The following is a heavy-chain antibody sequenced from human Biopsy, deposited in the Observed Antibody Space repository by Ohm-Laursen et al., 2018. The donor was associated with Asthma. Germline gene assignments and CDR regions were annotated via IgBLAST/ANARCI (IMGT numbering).Heavy chain of an antibody. CDR2: IYKSGQV. V-gene: IGHV4-38-2*01. D-gene: IGHD1-26*01. CDR3: ARQKLVAAEGPFDM. J-gene: IGHJ3*02. CDR1: GFTFSSYA. Sequence: LRLSCAASGFTFSSYAMSWVRQAPGKGLEWIGNIYKSGQVYYNLSLKSRVTISVDTSKNQFSLQLRSVTAADTAVYYCARQKLVAAEGPFDMWGQGTMVIVSS.